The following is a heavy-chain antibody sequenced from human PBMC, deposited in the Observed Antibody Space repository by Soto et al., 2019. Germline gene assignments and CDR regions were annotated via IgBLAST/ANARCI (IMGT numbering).Heavy chain of an antibody. Sequence: GASVKVSCKASGYTFSSYYIHWVRQATGQGLEWMGWMNPNSGNTGYAQKFQGRVTMTRNTSISTAYMELSSLRSEDTAVYYCARGYDSFAFDIWGQGTMVTVSS. D-gene: IGHD3-22*01. V-gene: IGHV1-8*02. J-gene: IGHJ3*02. CDR1: GYTFSSYY. CDR3: ARGYDSFAFDI. CDR2: MNPNSGNT.